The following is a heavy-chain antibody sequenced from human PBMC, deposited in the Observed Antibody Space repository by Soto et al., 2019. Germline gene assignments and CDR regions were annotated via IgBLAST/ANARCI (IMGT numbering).Heavy chain of an antibody. CDR3: AREGELGFEDYYQYGIDV. D-gene: IGHD1-7*01. CDR2: ISPYNGNT. V-gene: IGHV1-18*01. J-gene: IGHJ6*02. Sequence: GASVKVSCKASGYTFLNYGISWVRQAPGQGLEWMGWISPYNGNTNYGEKLQGRVTMTTDTSANTAYMELRSLRSDDTAVYYCAREGELGFEDYYQYGIDVRARRTTVTVSS. CDR1: GYTFLNYG.